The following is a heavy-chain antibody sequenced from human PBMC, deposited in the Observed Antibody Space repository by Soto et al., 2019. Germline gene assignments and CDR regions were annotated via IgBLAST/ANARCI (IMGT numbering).Heavy chain of an antibody. D-gene: IGHD5-18*01. Sequence: QVQLRESGPGLVKPSETLSLTCSVSGGSVTSGSLYWSWIRQSPGKGLEFIAYIFYSGSDNYNPSLKSRVTASIDTSKNQFSLNLRSATTADTAVYYCARGRGYGYGIDFWGQGTLVTVS. CDR3: ARGRGYGYGIDF. CDR1: GGSVTSGSLY. V-gene: IGHV4-61*01. CDR2: IFYSGSD. J-gene: IGHJ4*02.